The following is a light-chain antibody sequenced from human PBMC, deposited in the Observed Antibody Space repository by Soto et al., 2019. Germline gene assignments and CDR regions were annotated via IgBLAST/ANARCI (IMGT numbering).Light chain of an antibody. Sequence: QSALAQPPSASGSPGQSVTISCTGSGSDIGAYNFVSWYQQHPGKAPKLMIFGVTERPSGVPDRFSGSKSGNTASLTVSGLQADDEADYYCQSYDISLHNYVFGTGTKLTVL. CDR1: GSDIGAYNF. CDR2: GVT. J-gene: IGLJ1*01. V-gene: IGLV2-8*01. CDR3: QSYDISLHNYV.